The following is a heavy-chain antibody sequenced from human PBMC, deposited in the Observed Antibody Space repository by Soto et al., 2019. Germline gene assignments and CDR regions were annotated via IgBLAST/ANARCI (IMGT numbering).Heavy chain of an antibody. J-gene: IGHJ6*02. V-gene: IGHV4-39*01. CDR1: GGSIRSSSYY. CDR2: IYYSGST. CDR3: AGGWELLRYYYYGMDV. Sequence: SETLSLTCTVSGGSIRSSSYYWGWVRQPPGKGLEWIGSIYYSGSTYYNPSLKSRVTISVDTSKNQFSLKLSSVTAADTAVYYCAGGWELLRYYYYGMDVWGQGTTVTVSS. D-gene: IGHD1-26*01.